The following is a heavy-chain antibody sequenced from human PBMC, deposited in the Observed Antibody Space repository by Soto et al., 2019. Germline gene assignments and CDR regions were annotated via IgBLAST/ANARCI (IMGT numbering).Heavy chain of an antibody. J-gene: IGHJ6*02. CDR1: GGSFSGYY. CDR3: ARGSTFVPRYCSGFRCFEYYYYGMDV. CDR2: INHSGST. V-gene: IGHV4-34*01. Sequence: PSETLSLTCAVYGGSFSGYYWSWIRQPPGKGLEWIGEINHSGSTNYNPSLKSRVTISVDTSKNQFSLKLSSVTAADTAVYYCARGSTFVPRYCSGFRCFEYYYYGMDVRGQGTTVPVSS. D-gene: IGHD2-15*01.